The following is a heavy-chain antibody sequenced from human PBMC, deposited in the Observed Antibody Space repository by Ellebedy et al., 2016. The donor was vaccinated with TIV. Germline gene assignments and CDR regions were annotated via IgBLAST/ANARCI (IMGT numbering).Heavy chain of an antibody. CDR1: EFAVSSIH. CDR2: IGSVSSHT. J-gene: IGHJ4*02. Sequence: GESLKISCAASEFAVSSIHMSWVRQAPGKGLEWVSYIGSVSSHTNYADSVKGRFTVSRDNAKNSLYLQMNSLRAEDTAVYYCARRVAGKASFDYWGQGTLVTVSS. D-gene: IGHD6-19*01. CDR3: ARRVAGKASFDY. V-gene: IGHV3-11*06.